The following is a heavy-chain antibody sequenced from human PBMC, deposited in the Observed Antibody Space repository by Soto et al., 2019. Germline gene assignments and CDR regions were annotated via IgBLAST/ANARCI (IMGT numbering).Heavy chain of an antibody. D-gene: IGHD3-3*01. V-gene: IGHV3-23*01. CDR3: AKVIGVRFLEWLSDFDY. J-gene: IGHJ4*02. Sequence: GGSLRLSCAASGFTFSSYAMSWVRQAPGKGLEWVSAISGSGGSTYYADSVKGRFTISRDNSKNTLYLQMNSLRAEDTAVYYCAKVIGVRFLEWLSDFDYWGQGTLVTVSS. CDR2: ISGSGGST. CDR1: GFTFSSYA.